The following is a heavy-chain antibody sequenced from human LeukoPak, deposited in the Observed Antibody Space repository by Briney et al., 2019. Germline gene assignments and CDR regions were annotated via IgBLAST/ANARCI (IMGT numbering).Heavy chain of an antibody. Sequence: ASVKVSCKASGYTFTSYSISWVRQAPGQGLEWMGWISTNNGNTDYTQKVQGRVTMTTDTSTSTAYMELSRLRSDDTAVYYCAREGGDCSSTSCSTYYFDYWGQGTLVTVSS. D-gene: IGHD2-2*01. CDR3: AREGGDCSSTSCSTYYFDY. V-gene: IGHV1-18*01. J-gene: IGHJ4*02. CDR2: ISTNNGNT. CDR1: GYTFTSYS.